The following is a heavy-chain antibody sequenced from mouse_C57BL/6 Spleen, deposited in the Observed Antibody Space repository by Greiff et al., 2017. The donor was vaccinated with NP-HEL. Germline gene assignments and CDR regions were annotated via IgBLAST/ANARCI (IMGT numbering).Heavy chain of an antibody. CDR2: INPGSGGT. CDR1: GYAFTNYL. D-gene: IGHD2-1*01. Sequence: VKLQQSGAELVRPGTSVKVSCKASGYAFTNYLIEWVKQRPGQGLEWIGVINPGSGGTNYNEKFKGKATLTADKSSSTAYMQLSSLTSEDSAVYFCATTMVNAMDYWGQGTSVTVSS. J-gene: IGHJ4*01. CDR3: ATTMVNAMDY. V-gene: IGHV1-54*01.